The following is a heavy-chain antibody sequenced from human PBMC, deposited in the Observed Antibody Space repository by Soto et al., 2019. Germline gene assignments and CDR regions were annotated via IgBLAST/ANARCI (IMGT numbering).Heavy chain of an antibody. CDR2: ISGSGGST. CDR1: GFTFISYG. D-gene: IGHD2-15*01. V-gene: IGHV3-23*01. Sequence: PGGSLRLSCAAAGFTFISYGMSWVRQATGKGLEWVSAISGSGGSTYYADSVKGRFTISRDNSKNTLYLQMNSLRAEDTAVYYCSTVTVVVGLTGYYGMDVWGQGTTVTVSS. J-gene: IGHJ6*02. CDR3: STVTVVVGLTGYYGMDV.